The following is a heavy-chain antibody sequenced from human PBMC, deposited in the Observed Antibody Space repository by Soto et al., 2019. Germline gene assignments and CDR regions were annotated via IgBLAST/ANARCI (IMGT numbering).Heavy chain of an antibody. CDR2: INHSGST. D-gene: IGHD3-16*02. Sequence: QVQLQQWGAGLLKPSETLSLTCAVYGGSFSGYYWSWIRQPPGKGLEWIGEINHSGSTNYNPSLKSRVTRSIDTSKNHFSLKLSSVTAADTAVYYCARGGSGYDYVWGSYRYRYFDYWGQGTLVTVSS. J-gene: IGHJ4*02. CDR1: GGSFSGYY. CDR3: ARGGSGYDYVWGSYRYRYFDY. V-gene: IGHV4-34*01.